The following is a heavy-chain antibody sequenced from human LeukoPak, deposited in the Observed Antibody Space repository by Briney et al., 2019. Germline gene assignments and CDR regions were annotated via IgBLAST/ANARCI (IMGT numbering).Heavy chain of an antibody. D-gene: IGHD1-26*01. V-gene: IGHV4-4*07. Sequence: SETLSLTCTVSGGSISSYYWSWIRQPAGKGLEWIGRIYTSGSTNYYPSLKSRVTISVDKSKNQFSLKLSSVTAADTAVYYCAREIVVGATRDAFDIWGQGTMVTVSS. J-gene: IGHJ3*02. CDR3: AREIVVGATRDAFDI. CDR2: IYTSGST. CDR1: GGSISSYY.